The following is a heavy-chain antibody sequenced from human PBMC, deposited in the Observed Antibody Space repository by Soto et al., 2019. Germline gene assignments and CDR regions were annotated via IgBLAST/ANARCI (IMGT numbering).Heavy chain of an antibody. D-gene: IGHD1-20*01. CDR1: GFIFSNYA. CDR3: AKIRPPYNPQGAMDV. J-gene: IGHJ6*01. V-gene: IGHV3-23*01. CDR2: ITGGGRTT. Sequence: PGGSLRLSFTASGFIFSNYAMSWVRQAPGKGLEWVCTITGGGRTTYYAYSVKGRVAISRDNSKNTLDMQMNSLRPQDTAIFYCAKIRPPYNPQGAMDVSGRGTTVTVS.